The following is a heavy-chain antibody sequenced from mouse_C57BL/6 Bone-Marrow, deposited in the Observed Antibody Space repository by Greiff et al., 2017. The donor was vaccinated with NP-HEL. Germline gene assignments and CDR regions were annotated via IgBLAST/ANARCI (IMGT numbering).Heavy chain of an antibody. CDR2: IWSGGST. V-gene: IGHV2-2*01. Sequence: VQLQQTGPGLVQPSQSLSITCTVSGFSLTSYGVHWVRQSPGKGLEWLGVIWSGGSTDYNAAFISRLSISKDNSKSQVFFKMNSLQADDTAIYYCARQVYDYDGPWFAYWGQGTLVTVSA. J-gene: IGHJ3*01. CDR3: ARQVYDYDGPWFAY. CDR1: GFSLTSYG. D-gene: IGHD2-4*01.